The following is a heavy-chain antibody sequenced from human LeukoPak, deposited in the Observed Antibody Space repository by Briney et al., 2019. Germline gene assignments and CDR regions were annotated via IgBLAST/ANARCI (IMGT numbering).Heavy chain of an antibody. CDR2: IYYSGST. D-gene: IGHD3-22*01. CDR1: GGSISSGDYY. V-gene: IGHV4-30-4*01. J-gene: IGHJ4*02. CDR3: ARDRDYYDSSGQTILFDY. Sequence: SQTLSPTCTVSGGSISSGDYYWSWIRQPPGKGLEWIGYIYYSGSTYYNPSLKSRVTISVDTSKNQFSLKLSSVTAADTAVYYCARDRDYYDSSGQTILFDYWGQGTLVTVSS.